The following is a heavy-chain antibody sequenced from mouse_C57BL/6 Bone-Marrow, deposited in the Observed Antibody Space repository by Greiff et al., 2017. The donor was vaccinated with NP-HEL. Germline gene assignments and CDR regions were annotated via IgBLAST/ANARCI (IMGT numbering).Heavy chain of an antibody. CDR2: IDPANGNT. CDR3: ARRVLRRDGGTFDY. V-gene: IGHV1-82*01. Sequence: VQLQQSGPELVKPGASVKISCKASGYAFSSSWMNWVKQRPGKGLEWIGRIDPANGNTKYAPKFQGKATITADTSSNTAYLQLSSLTSEDTAIYYCARRVLRRDGGTFDYWGQGTTLTVSS. D-gene: IGHD1-1*01. CDR1: GYAFSSSW. J-gene: IGHJ2*01.